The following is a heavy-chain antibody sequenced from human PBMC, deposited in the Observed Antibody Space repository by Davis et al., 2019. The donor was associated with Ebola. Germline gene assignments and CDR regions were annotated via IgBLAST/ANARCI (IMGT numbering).Heavy chain of an antibody. V-gene: IGHV1-69*04. Sequence: SVKVSCKASGGTFSSYAISWVRQAPGQGLEWMGRIIPILGIANYAQKFQGRVTMTRDTSTSTVYMELSSLRSEDTAVYYCARDDPYDYIWGSYAGSGMDVWGQGTTVTVSS. J-gene: IGHJ6*02. D-gene: IGHD3-16*01. CDR3: ARDDPYDYIWGSYAGSGMDV. CDR1: GGTFSSYA. CDR2: IIPILGIA.